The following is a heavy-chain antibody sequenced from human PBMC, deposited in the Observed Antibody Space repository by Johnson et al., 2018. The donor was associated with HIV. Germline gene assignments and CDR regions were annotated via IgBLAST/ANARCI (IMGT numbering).Heavy chain of an antibody. J-gene: IGHJ3*02. Sequence: QVQLVESGGGVVQPGRSLRLSCAASGFTFSSYGMHWVRQAPGKGLEWVAVISYDGSNKYYADSVKGRVTISRDNSKNTLYLQMNSLRAGDTAVYYCARGGRGHDAFDIWGQGTMVTVSS. CDR1: GFTFSSYG. V-gene: IGHV3-30*03. CDR2: ISYDGSNK. CDR3: ARGGRGHDAFDI.